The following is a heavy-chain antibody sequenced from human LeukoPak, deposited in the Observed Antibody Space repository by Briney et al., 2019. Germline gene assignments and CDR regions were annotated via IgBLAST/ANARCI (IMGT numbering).Heavy chain of an antibody. CDR3: ARDFLRSGYFDY. Sequence: GGSLRLSCVASGFTFTKCAMSWIRQAPGKGLEWVAIITATGDTAYYADSVKGRFTISRDNSRNTVYMQMDSLRAEDTAIYYCARDFLRSGYFDYWAQGTLVTVSS. CDR2: ITATGDTA. D-gene: IGHD3-3*01. V-gene: IGHV3-23*01. J-gene: IGHJ4*02. CDR1: GFTFTKCA.